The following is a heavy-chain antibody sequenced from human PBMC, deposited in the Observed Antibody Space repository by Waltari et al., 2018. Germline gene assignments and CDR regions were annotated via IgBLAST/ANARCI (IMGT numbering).Heavy chain of an antibody. CDR2: IQQNGSEK. CDR3: ARDLVATPP. CDR1: GLTFSSYG. J-gene: IGHJ5*02. D-gene: IGHD2-21*02. V-gene: IGHV3-7*01. Sequence: VQLVESGGGEVQPGGSLRLSCAASGLTFSSYGFHWVRQAPGKGLEWVCNIQQNGSEKWYADSVRGRFTISRDNAMNSLYLQMNSLRVEDTAVYYCARDLVATPPWGQGTLVTVSS.